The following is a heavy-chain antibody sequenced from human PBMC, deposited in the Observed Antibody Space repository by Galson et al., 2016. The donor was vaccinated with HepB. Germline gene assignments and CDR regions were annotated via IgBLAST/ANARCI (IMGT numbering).Heavy chain of an antibody. CDR2: ISSRSSTQ. Sequence: SLRLSCAASGFAFSSYSMNWVRQAPGTGLERVSYISSRSSTQYYAASVKGRFTISRDNVQNSLYLHMNSVRAEDTAVYYCARDCDYICYTEASGFDFWGQGTLVTVSS. CDR1: GFAFSSYS. J-gene: IGHJ4*02. D-gene: IGHD2-8*01. V-gene: IGHV3-48*01. CDR3: ARDCDYICYTEASGFDF.